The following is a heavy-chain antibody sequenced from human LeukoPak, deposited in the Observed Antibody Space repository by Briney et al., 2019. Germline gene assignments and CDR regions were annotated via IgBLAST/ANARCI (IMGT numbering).Heavy chain of an antibody. J-gene: IGHJ4*02. CDR2: IYHSGST. CDR1: GGSISSGGYS. D-gene: IGHD6-6*01. V-gene: IGHV4-30-2*01. Sequence: SQTLSLTCAVSGGSISSGGYSWSWIRQPPGKGLEWIGYIYHSGSTYYNPSLKSRVTISVDRSKNQFSLKLSSVTAADTAVYYCVREWRQQLALEYWGQGTLVTVSS. CDR3: VREWRQQLALEY.